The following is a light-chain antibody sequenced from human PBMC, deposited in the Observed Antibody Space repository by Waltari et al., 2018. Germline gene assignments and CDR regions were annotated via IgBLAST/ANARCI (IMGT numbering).Light chain of an antibody. CDR1: SSNVGSNA. V-gene: IGLV1-44*01. Sequence: QSVLTQPPSASGTPGQRVTISCSGSSSNVGSNAVNWYHQLPGTAPQLLIFNYSDRPSGVPDRFSGSRSATSASLAISGLQSDDESTYYCASWDDRLDAYVFGTGTWVTVL. CDR2: NYS. CDR3: ASWDDRLDAYV. J-gene: IGLJ1*01.